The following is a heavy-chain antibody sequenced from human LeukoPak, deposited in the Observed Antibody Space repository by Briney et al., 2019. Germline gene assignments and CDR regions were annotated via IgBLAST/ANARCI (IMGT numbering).Heavy chain of an antibody. CDR2: IYNSGNT. V-gene: IGHV4-59*01. J-gene: IGHJ4*02. Sequence: SETLSLTCTVYGGSISTYLWSLIRQPPGKGLEWIGYIYNSGNTNYNPSLKSRVTISVDRSKNQFSLKLSSVTAADTAVYYCARTLSGSFYSDYWGQGTLVTVSS. CDR3: ARTLSGSFYSDY. CDR1: GGSISTYL. D-gene: IGHD3-10*01.